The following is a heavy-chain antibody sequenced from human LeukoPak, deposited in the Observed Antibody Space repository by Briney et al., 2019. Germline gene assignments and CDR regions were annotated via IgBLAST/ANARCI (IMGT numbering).Heavy chain of an antibody. J-gene: IGHJ4*02. CDR3: ARQVRSSRSWYWAFDY. Sequence: PSETLSLTCTVSGGSISSYYWSWIRQPPGKGLEWIGYIYYSGSTNYNPSLKSRVTISVDTSKNQFSLKLSSVTAADTAVYYCARQVRSSRSWYWAFDYWGQGTLVTVSS. D-gene: IGHD6-13*01. CDR2: IYYSGST. CDR1: GGSISSYY. V-gene: IGHV4-59*08.